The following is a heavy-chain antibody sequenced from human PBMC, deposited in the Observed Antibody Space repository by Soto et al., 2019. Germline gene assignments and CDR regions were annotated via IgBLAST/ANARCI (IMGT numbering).Heavy chain of an antibody. J-gene: IGHJ4*02. D-gene: IGHD1-26*01. Sequence: SQSLSLTCVISGDSVSSNSAAWKWIRQSPSRGLEWLGRTYYRSKWYSDYAASVESRITVNPDTSKNHFSLQLNSVTPEDTAVYYCARGEQYSGRIFDYWGQGXLVTVYS. V-gene: IGHV6-1*01. CDR1: GDSVSSNSAA. CDR2: TYYRSKWYS. CDR3: ARGEQYSGRIFDY.